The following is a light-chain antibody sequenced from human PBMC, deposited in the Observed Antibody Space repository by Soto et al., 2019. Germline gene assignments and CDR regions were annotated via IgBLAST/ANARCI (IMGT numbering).Light chain of an antibody. CDR3: SSYTSSIS. CDR1: SSDVGGYNY. CDR2: DVN. J-gene: IGLJ2*01. V-gene: IGLV2-14*01. Sequence: QSALTQPASGSGSPGQSITISCTGTSSDVGGYNYVSWYQQHPGKAPKLMIYDVNTRPSGVSNLFSGSKSGNTASLTISGLQAEDESDYYCSSYTSSISVGGGTKLTVL.